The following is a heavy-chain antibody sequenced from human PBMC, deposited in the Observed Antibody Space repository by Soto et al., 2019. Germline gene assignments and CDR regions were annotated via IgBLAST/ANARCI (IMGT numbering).Heavy chain of an antibody. Sequence: QVQLVESGGGVAQPGRSLRLSCTVSGFTFSGHAMHWVRQAPGKGLEWVTQIGYDGSNKYYAESVKGRFTISRDKSKNTLYLQMNSLRVEDTAVYYCARDGQGLAPYALDVWGQGTSVTVSS. J-gene: IGHJ6*02. V-gene: IGHV3-33*01. CDR2: IGYDGSNK. CDR1: GFTFSGHA. CDR3: ARDGQGLAPYALDV. D-gene: IGHD6-19*01.